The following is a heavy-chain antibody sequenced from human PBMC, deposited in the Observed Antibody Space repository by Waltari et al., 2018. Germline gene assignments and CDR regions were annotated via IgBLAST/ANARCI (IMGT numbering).Heavy chain of an antibody. J-gene: IGHJ3*02. Sequence: EVQLLESGGGLVQPGGSLRLSCAASGFTFSSYAMSWVRQAPGQGLEWVSASSGSGGSTYYADSVKGRFTISRDNSKNTLYLQMNSLRAEDTAVYYCAKPTDGYSSGWTDAFDIWGQGTMVTVSS. D-gene: IGHD6-19*01. CDR2: SSGSGGST. V-gene: IGHV3-23*01. CDR1: GFTFSSYA. CDR3: AKPTDGYSSGWTDAFDI.